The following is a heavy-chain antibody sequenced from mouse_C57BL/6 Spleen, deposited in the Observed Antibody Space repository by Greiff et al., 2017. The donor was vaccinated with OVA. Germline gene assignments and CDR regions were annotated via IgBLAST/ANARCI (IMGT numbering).Heavy chain of an antibody. V-gene: IGHV5-4*01. Sequence: EVKLVESGGGLVKPGGSLKLSCAASGFTFSSYAMSWVRQTPEKRLEWVATISAGGSYTYYPDNVKGRFTISRDNAKNNLYLQMSHLKSEDTAMYYCAREGGYSPWFAYWGQGTLVTVSA. CDR1: GFTFSSYA. D-gene: IGHD2-3*01. CDR2: ISAGGSYT. CDR3: AREGGYSPWFAY. J-gene: IGHJ3*01.